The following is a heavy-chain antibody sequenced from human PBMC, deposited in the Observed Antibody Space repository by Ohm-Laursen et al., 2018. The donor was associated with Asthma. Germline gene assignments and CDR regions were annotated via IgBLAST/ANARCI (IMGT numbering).Heavy chain of an antibody. CDR3: AKDPYSGVG. CDR2: ISYDGSNK. Sequence: SLRLSCAASGFTFSSYGMHWVRQAPGKGLEWVAVISYDGSNKYCADSVKGRFTISRDNSKNTLYLQMNSLRAEDTAVYYCAKDPYSGVGWGQGTLVTVSS. D-gene: IGHD1-26*01. J-gene: IGHJ4*02. V-gene: IGHV3-30*18. CDR1: GFTFSSYG.